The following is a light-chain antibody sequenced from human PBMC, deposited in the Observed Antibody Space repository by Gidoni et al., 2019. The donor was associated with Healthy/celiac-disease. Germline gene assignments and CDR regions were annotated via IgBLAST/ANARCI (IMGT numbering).Light chain of an antibody. V-gene: IGKV3-11*01. CDR2: DPS. CDR3: QQRSNWPPYT. CDR1: QSVSSY. J-gene: IGKJ2*01. Sequence: EIVLTQSPATLSLSPGERATLSCRASQSVSSYLSWYQQKPGQAPRILIYDPSNRATVIPARFSGSVSGTDITLTISSLEPEDFALYNCQQRSNWPPYTFGQGTKLEIK.